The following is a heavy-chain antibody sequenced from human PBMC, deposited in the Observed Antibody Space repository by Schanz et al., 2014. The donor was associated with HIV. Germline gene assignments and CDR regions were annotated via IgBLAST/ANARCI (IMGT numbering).Heavy chain of an antibody. D-gene: IGHD3-22*01. CDR2: ITWDGGST. CDR1: GFIFQDYT. Sequence: EVQLVESGGGVVRPGGSLRLSCAASGFIFQDYTMHWVRQAPGKGLEWVSLITWDGGSTYYADSVKGRFTISRDNSKNSLYLQMNSLRTEDTALYYCAKQHDSYDNSGYPSTVEYYGMDVWGQGTTVTVSS. CDR3: AKQHDSYDNSGYPSTVEYYGMDV. V-gene: IGHV3-43*01. J-gene: IGHJ6*02.